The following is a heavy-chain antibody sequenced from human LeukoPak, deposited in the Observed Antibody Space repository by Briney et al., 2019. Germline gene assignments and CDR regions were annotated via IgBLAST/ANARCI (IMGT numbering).Heavy chain of an antibody. CDR3: ASMPYHYSSGGYSWYYFDH. Sequence: SETLSLTCTVSGGSISSYHWSWIRQPPGRGLEWIGYISYSGNTNYNPSLKSRVTISLDTSKNQFSLNLSSVTAADTAVYYCASMPYHYSSGGYSWYYFDHWGQGTLVTVSS. V-gene: IGHV4-59*01. CDR1: GGSISSYH. D-gene: IGHD3-22*01. J-gene: IGHJ4*02. CDR2: ISYSGNT.